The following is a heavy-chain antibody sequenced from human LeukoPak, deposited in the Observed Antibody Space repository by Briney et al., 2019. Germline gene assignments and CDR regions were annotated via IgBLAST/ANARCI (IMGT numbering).Heavy chain of an antibody. D-gene: IGHD3-9*01. CDR2: FDPEDGET. J-gene: IGHJ5*02. Sequence: ASVKVSCKVSGYTLTELSMHWVRQAPGKGLEWMGGFDPEDGETIYAQKFQGRVTMTEDTSTDTAYMELSSLRSEDTAVYYCARRGAKLRYFDWLPQGNWFDPWGQGTLVTVSS. V-gene: IGHV1-24*01. CDR3: ARRGAKLRYFDWLPQGNWFDP. CDR1: GYTLTELS.